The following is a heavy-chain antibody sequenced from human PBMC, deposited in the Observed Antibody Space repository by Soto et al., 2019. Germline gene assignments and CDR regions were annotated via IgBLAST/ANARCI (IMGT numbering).Heavy chain of an antibody. V-gene: IGHV3-30-3*01. Sequence: PGGSLRLSCAASGFTFSSYAMHWVRQAPGKGLEWVAVISYDGSNKYYADSVKGRFTISRDNSKNTLYLQMNSLRAEDTAVYYCARTNDYSNYVYYGMDVWGQGPTVTVSS. CDR1: GFTFSSYA. D-gene: IGHD4-4*01. CDR2: ISYDGSNK. CDR3: ARTNDYSNYVYYGMDV. J-gene: IGHJ6*02.